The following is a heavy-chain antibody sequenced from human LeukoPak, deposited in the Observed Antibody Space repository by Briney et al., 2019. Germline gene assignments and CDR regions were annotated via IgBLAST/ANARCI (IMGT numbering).Heavy chain of an antibody. CDR1: GYTFTSYG. CDR2: ISAYNGNT. V-gene: IGHV1-18*01. J-gene: IGHJ4*02. CDR3: AREPARFDY. Sequence: ASVKVSCKASGYTFTSYGISWVRQAPGQGLEWMGWISAYNGNTDYAQKLQGRVTMTTDTSTSTAYTELRSLRSDDTAVYYCAREPARFDYWGQGTLVTVSS.